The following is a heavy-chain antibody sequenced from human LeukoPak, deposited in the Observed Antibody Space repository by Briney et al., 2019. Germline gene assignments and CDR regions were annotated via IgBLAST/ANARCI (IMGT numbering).Heavy chain of an antibody. D-gene: IGHD6-19*01. CDR1: GGSMSSYY. V-gene: IGHV4-4*07. CDR2: IYTSGST. J-gene: IGHJ5*02. Sequence: SSETLSLTCTVSGGSMSSYYWSWIRQPAGKGLEWIGRIYTSGSTNYNPSLKSRVTMSVDTSKNQFSLKLSSVTAADTAVYYCAGAGYSSGCYAFDPWGQGTLVTVSS. CDR3: AGAGYSSGCYAFDP.